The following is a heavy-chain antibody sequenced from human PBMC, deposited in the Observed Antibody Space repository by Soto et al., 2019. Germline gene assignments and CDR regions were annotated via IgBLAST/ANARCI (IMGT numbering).Heavy chain of an antibody. CDR1: GGSISSSSYY. J-gene: IGHJ4*02. D-gene: IGHD4-17*01. V-gene: IGHV4-39*01. CDR3: ARHDDYGDYGRYDY. CDR2: IYYSGST. Sequence: SETLSLTCTFSGGSISSSSYYWGWIRQPPGKGLEWIGSIYYSGSTYYNPSLKSRVTISVDTSKNQFSLKLSSVTAADTAVYYCARHDDYGDYGRYDYWGQGTLVTVSS.